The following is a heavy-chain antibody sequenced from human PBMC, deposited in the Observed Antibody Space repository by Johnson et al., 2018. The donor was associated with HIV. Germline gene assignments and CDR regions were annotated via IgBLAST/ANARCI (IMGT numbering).Heavy chain of an antibody. V-gene: IGHV3-30*14. CDR2: ISYDGIEK. J-gene: IGHJ3*02. Sequence: QVQLVESGGGVVQPGRSLRLSCAASGFTFSSYAMHWVRQAPGKGLEWVAVISYDGIEKYYADSVKGRFTISRDNSKNTLYLQMNSLRAEDTAVYYCARAEGDYYDSGGWGPDAFDIWGQGTMVTVSS. D-gene: IGHD3-22*01. CDR3: ARAEGDYYDSGGWGPDAFDI. CDR1: GFTFSSYA.